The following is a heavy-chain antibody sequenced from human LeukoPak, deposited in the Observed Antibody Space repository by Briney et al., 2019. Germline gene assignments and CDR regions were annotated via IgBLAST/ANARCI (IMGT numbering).Heavy chain of an antibody. CDR1: GYTFTGYY. CDR3: ARASSPYSSSWYYFDY. J-gene: IGHJ4*02. Sequence: ASVKVSCKASGYTFTGYYMHWVRQAPGQGLEWMGWINPNSGGTNYAQKFQGRVTMTRDTSISTAYMELSRLRSDDTAVYYCARASSPYSSSWYYFDYWGQGTLVTVCS. CDR2: INPNSGGT. D-gene: IGHD6-13*01. V-gene: IGHV1-2*02.